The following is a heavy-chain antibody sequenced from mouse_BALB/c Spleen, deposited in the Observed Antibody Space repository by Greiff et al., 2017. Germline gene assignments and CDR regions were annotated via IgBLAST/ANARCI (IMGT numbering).Heavy chain of an antibody. D-gene: IGHD1-1*01. V-gene: IGHV5-17*02. J-gene: IGHJ4*01. CDR2: ISSGSSTI. CDR3: ARSEGYYYGSSPAMDY. Sequence: EVKLQESGGGLVQPGGSRKLSCAASGFTFSSFGMHWVRQAPEKGLEWVAYISSGSSTIYYADTVKGRFTISRDNPKNTLFLQMTSLRSEDTAMYYCARSEGYYYGSSPAMDYWGQGTSVTVSS. CDR1: GFTFSSFG.